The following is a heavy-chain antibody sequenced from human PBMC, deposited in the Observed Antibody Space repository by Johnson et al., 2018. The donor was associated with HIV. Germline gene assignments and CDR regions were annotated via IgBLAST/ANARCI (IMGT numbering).Heavy chain of an antibody. CDR2: ISNDGRNK. D-gene: IGHD3-3*01. CDR1: GFTFSSYS. V-gene: IGHV3-30-3*02. Sequence: QVQLVESGGGVVQPGRSLRLSCAASGFTFSSYSMHWVRQAPGKGLEWVAGISNDGRNKYYADSVKGRFTISRDNSKSTLYLQMNSLRAEDTAVYYCANDFWSGSGIWGQGTMVTVSS. CDR3: ANDFWSGSGI. J-gene: IGHJ3*02.